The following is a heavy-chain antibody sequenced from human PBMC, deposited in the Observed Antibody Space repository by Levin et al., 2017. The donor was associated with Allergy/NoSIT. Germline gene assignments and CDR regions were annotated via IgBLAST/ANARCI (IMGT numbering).Heavy chain of an antibody. Sequence: GESLKISCAASGFTVSSNYMSWVRQAPGKGLEWVSVIYSGGSTYYADSVKGRFTISRDNSKNTLYLQMNSLRAEDTAVYYCAPTYGDYVGYWGQGTLVTVSS. J-gene: IGHJ4*02. CDR3: APTYGDYVGY. D-gene: IGHD4-17*01. CDR2: IYSGGST. CDR1: GFTVSSNY. V-gene: IGHV3-66*01.